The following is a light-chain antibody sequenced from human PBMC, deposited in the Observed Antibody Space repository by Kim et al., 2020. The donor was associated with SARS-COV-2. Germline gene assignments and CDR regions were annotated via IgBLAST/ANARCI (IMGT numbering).Light chain of an antibody. J-gene: IGKJ3*01. CDR3: QQSYTTVFT. V-gene: IGKV2-28*01. Sequence: PASISCRSSQSLLHSNGNNYLDWYLQKPGQSPQLLIYLGSNRASGVPDRISGSGSGTEFTLTISSLQPEDFASYYCQQSYTTVFTFGPGTKVDIK. CDR1: QSLLHSNGNNY. CDR2: LGS.